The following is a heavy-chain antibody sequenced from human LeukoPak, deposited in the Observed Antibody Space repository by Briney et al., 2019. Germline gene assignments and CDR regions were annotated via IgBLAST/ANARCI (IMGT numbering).Heavy chain of an antibody. CDR3: AKGAYYDSSGYFLDY. D-gene: IGHD3-22*01. CDR2: ITISSNFI. J-gene: IGHJ4*02. Sequence: LGGSLRLSCAASGFSLSSYSMNWVRQAPGKGLEWVSSITISSNFIYYADSVKGRFTISRDNSKNTLYLQMNSLRAEDTAVYYCAKGAYYDSSGYFLDYWGQGTLVTVSS. CDR1: GFSLSSYS. V-gene: IGHV3-21*04.